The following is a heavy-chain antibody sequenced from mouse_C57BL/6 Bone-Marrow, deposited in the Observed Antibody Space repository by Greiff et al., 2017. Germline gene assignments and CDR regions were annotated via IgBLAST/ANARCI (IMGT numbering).Heavy chain of an antibody. CDR1: GYTFTSYW. V-gene: IGHV1-50*01. Sequence: QVQLQQPGAKLVKPGASVKLSCKASGYTFTSYWMQWVKQRPGQGLEWIGEIDPSDSYTNYNQKFKGKATLTVDTSSSTAYMQLSRLTSEDSAVYYGAKGGCYEAWFAYWGQGTLVTVSA. CDR3: AKGGCYEAWFAY. CDR2: IDPSDSYT. D-gene: IGHD1-1*02. J-gene: IGHJ3*01.